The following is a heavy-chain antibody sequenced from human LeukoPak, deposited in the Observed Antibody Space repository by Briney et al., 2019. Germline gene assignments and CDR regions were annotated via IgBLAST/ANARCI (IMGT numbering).Heavy chain of an antibody. V-gene: IGHV3-30*18. CDR3: AKAAPYCSSTSCFSDLDY. D-gene: IGHD2-2*01. Sequence: PGGSLRLSCAASGFTFSSYGMHWVRQAPGKGLEWVAAISYDGGNKYYADSVKGRFTISRDNSKNTLYLQMNSLRAEDTAVYYCAKAAPYCSSTSCFSDLDYWGQGTLVTVSS. CDR1: GFTFSSYG. J-gene: IGHJ4*02. CDR2: ISYDGGNK.